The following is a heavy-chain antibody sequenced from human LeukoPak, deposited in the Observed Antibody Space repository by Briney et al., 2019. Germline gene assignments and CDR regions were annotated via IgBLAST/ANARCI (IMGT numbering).Heavy chain of an antibody. CDR3: ARESRYFDWQTVDY. CDR1: GYTFTSYG. Sequence: ASVKVSCKASGYTFTSYGISWVRQAPGQGLEWMGWISAYNGNTNYAQKLQGRVTMTTDTSTSTAYMELRSLRSDDTAVYYCARESRYFDWQTVDYWGQGTLVTVSS. CDR2: ISAYNGNT. J-gene: IGHJ4*02. D-gene: IGHD3-9*01. V-gene: IGHV1-18*01.